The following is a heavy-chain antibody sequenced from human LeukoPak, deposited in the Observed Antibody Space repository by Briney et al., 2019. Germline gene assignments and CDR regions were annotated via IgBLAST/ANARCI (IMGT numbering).Heavy chain of an antibody. CDR1: GGSFSGYY. J-gene: IGHJ4*02. V-gene: IGHV4-34*01. Sequence: PSETLSLTCAVYGGSFSGYYWSWIRQPPGKGLEWIGGINHSGSTNYNPSLKSRVTISVDTSKNQFSLKLSSVTAADTAVYYCARGSPHLYGSGSYYIHWGQGTLVTVSS. CDR3: ARGSPHLYGSGSYYIH. D-gene: IGHD3-10*01. CDR2: INHSGST.